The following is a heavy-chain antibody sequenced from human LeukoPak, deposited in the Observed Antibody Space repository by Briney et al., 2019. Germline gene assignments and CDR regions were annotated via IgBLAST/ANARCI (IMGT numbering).Heavy chain of an antibody. V-gene: IGHV1-2*02. CDR1: GYTFTAYY. J-gene: IGHJ4*02. D-gene: IGHD6-13*01. CDR2: INPNSGGT. CDR3: ATNFYSNSWSLTD. Sequence: ASVKVSCEASGYTFTAYYMHWVRQAPGQGLEWMGWINPNSGGTNYAQKFQGRVTMTRDTSINTAYMELNRLTSDDAAVYYCATNFYSNSWSLTDWGQGTLVTVSS.